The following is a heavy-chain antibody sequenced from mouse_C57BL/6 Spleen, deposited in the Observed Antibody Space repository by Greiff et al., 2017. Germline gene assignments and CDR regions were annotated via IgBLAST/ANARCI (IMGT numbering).Heavy chain of an antibody. CDR3: ARVGTSWYFDV. D-gene: IGHD4-1*01. V-gene: IGHV1-4*01. CDR2: INPSSGYT. J-gene: IGHJ1*03. CDR1: GYTFTSYT. Sequence: QVQLQQSGAELARPGASVKMSCKASGYTFTSYTMHWVKQRPGQGLEWIGYINPSSGYTKYNQKFKDKATLTADKSSSTAYMQLSSLTSEDSAVYYCARVGTSWYFDVWGTGTTVTVSS.